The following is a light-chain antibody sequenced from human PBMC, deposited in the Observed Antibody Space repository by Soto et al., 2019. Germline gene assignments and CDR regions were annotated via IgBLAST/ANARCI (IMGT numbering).Light chain of an antibody. Sequence: DIQMTQSPSTLSASVGDRVTITCRASQSISSWLAWYQQKPGKAPKLLIYDASSLESGVPSRFSGSGSGTEFTLTISSLQPDDFATYYRQQYNSYSKTFGQGTQVEIK. J-gene: IGKJ1*01. CDR1: QSISSW. V-gene: IGKV1-5*01. CDR2: DAS. CDR3: QQYNSYSKT.